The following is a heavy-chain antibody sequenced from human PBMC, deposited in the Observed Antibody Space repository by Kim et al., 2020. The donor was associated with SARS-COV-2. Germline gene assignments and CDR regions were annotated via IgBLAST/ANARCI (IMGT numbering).Heavy chain of an antibody. V-gene: IGHV1-8*01. CDR3: ARGTMVVVVPAAGYGMDV. J-gene: IGHJ6*02. D-gene: IGHD2-2*01. CDR2: MNPNSGNT. CDR1: GYTFTSYD. Sequence: ASVKVSCKASGYTFTSYDINWVRQATGQGLEWMGWMNPNSGNTGYAQKFQGRVTMTRNTSISTAYMELSSLRSEDTAVYYCARGTMVVVVPAAGYGMDVWGQGTTVTVSS.